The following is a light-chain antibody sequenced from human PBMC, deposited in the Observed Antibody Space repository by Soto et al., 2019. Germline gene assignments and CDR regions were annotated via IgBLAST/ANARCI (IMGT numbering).Light chain of an antibody. CDR2: GNS. CDR1: SSNIGAGYD. CDR3: ATWDDSLSGFVV. V-gene: IGLV1-40*01. J-gene: IGLJ7*01. Sequence: QSVLTQPPSVSGAPGQRVTISCTGSSSNIGAGYDVHWYQQLPGTAPKLLIYGNSNRPSGVPVRFSGSKSGTSASLTISGLRSEDEATYYCATWDDSLSGFVVFGGGTQLTVL.